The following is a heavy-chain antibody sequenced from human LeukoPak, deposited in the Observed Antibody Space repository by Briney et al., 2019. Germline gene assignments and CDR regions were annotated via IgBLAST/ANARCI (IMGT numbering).Heavy chain of an antibody. CDR3: ARERGQLVDY. V-gene: IGHV4-31*03. D-gene: IGHD5-18*01. J-gene: IGHJ4*02. CDR2: MHNSENA. CDR1: GGSISSGGYF. Sequence: PSETLSLTCTVSGGSISSGGYFWSWIRQHPGKGLEWIGYMHNSENADYNPSLKGRVTISVDTSKNQISLKVNSVTAADTAVYYCARERGQLVDYWGQGTLVTVSS.